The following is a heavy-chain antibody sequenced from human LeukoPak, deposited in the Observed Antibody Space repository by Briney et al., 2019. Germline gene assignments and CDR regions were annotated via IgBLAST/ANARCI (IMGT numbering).Heavy chain of an antibody. CDR2: IKEDGSEN. D-gene: IGHD3-9*01. V-gene: IGHV3-7*03. J-gene: IGHJ4*02. CDR3: AAGGFAGYYHY. CDR1: GFTFSSYW. Sequence: GGSLRLSCAASGFTFSSYWMSWVRQAPGEGREWWANIKEDGSENYYVDSVKCRFTISRDNAKNSLYLQMNSMRAEDAAVYSCAAGGFAGYYHYWRKGTLGTVSS.